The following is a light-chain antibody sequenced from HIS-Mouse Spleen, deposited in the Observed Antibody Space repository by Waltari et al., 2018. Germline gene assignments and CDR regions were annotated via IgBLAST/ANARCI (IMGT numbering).Light chain of an antibody. J-gene: IGLJ2*01. CDR1: NIGSKS. CDR2: DDS. V-gene: IGLV3-21*03. CDR3: QVWDSSSDHVV. Sequence: SYVLTQPPSVSVAPGKTARIPCGGNNIGSKSVHWYQQKPGPAPVLVVYDDSDRPSGIPERFSGSNSGNTATLTISRVEAGEEADYYCQVWDSSSDHVVFGGGTKLTVL.